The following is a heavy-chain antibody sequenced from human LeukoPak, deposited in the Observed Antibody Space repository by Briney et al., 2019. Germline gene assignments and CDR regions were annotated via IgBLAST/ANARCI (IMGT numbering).Heavy chain of an antibody. D-gene: IGHD5-18*01. J-gene: IGHJ4*02. CDR1: GYTFTGHY. Sequence: ASVKVSCKASGYTFTGHYMHWVRQAPGQGLEWMGWINPKNAGTNFAQRFQGRVTMTRDTSISTVYMELSRLRSDDTALYYCARDLGPDNSYGSTTFDYWGQGTLVTVSS. CDR2: INPKNAGT. CDR3: ARDLGPDNSYGSTTFDY. V-gene: IGHV1-2*02.